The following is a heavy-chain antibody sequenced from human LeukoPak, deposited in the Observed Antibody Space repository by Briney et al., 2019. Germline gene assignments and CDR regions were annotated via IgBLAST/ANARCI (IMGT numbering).Heavy chain of an antibody. CDR1: GGYISTSNYY. V-gene: IGHV4-39*07. CDR3: ARGIAVAGSYFDY. Sequence: SETLSRNCSVSGGYISTSNYYWGWIRQPPGKVLEWIGTIYYSGSTYYNPCLKSRLTISLGTSKNQFSLKLSSVTAADTAVYYCARGIAVAGSYFDYWGQGTLVTVSS. CDR2: IYYSGST. D-gene: IGHD6-19*01. J-gene: IGHJ4*02.